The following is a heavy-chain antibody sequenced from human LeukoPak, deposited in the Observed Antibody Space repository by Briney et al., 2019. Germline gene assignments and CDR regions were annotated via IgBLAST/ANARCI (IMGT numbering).Heavy chain of an antibody. V-gene: IGHV3-30*02. D-gene: IGHD4-23*01. CDR1: GFTFSSYG. J-gene: IGHJ4*02. CDR2: IRYDGSNK. Sequence: GALRLSCAASGFTFSSYGMHWVRQAPGKGLEWVAFIRYDGSNKYYADSVKGRFTISRDNSKNTLYLQMNSLRAEDTAVYYCAKDLGKAFDYWGQGTLVTVSS. CDR3: AKDLGKAFDY.